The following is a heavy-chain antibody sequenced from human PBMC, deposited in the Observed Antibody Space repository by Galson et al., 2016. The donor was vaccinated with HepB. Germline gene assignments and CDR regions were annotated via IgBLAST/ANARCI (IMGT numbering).Heavy chain of an antibody. V-gene: IGHV1-18*01. CDR2: ISVYNDNT. Sequence: SVKVSCKASGYTFISYGISWVRQAPGQGLEWMGWISVYNDNTNYAQKFQGRVTMSTDTSTRTAYMELRSLRSDDTAVYYCARDGFCSGSSCYGYRAFYHHYGMDVWGQGTTVTVSS. CDR1: GYTFISYG. CDR3: ARDGFCSGSSCYGYRAFYHHYGMDV. D-gene: IGHD2-2*01. J-gene: IGHJ6*02.